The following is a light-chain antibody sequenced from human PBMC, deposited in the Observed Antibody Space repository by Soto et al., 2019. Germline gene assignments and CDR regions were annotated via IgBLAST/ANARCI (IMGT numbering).Light chain of an antibody. J-gene: IGKJ1*01. V-gene: IGKV3-20*01. CDR2: DAS. CDR1: QSVSSSY. CDR3: QQHGSSRT. Sequence: EIVLTQSPGTLSLSPGERATLSCRASQSVSSSYLAWYQQKPGQAPRLLIYDASSRATGIPDRFSGSGSGTDFTLTITRLEPEDFAVYYCQQHGSSRTFGQGTKVDIK.